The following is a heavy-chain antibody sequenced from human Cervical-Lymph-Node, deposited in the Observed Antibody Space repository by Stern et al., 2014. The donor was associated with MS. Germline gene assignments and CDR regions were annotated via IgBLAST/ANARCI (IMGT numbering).Heavy chain of an antibody. Sequence: EVQLVESGGGLVQPGRSLRLSCAASGFTLDDYDIHWVRQALGKGLEWVSGLSWKSGSLGYADSVKGRFTISRDKAKNSLYLQMNSLRTEDTALYYCAAGSPYYFYAMDVWGHGTTVTVSS. CDR2: LSWKSGSL. V-gene: IGHV3-9*01. D-gene: IGHD3-10*01. CDR1: GFTLDDYD. CDR3: AAGSPYYFYAMDV. J-gene: IGHJ6*02.